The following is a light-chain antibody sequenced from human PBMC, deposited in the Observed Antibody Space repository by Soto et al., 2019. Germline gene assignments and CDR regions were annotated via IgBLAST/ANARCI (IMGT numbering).Light chain of an antibody. CDR2: GNS. CDR3: QSYDSSLSGYV. V-gene: IGLV1-40*01. CDR1: SSNIGAGYD. Sequence: QSVLTQPPSVSGAPGQRVTISCTGSSSNIGAGYDVHWYQQLPGTAPKLLIYGNSNRPSGVPDRFSGSKSGTSASLAITGLQAEDGADYYCQSYDSSLSGYVFGGGTKVTVL. J-gene: IGLJ3*02.